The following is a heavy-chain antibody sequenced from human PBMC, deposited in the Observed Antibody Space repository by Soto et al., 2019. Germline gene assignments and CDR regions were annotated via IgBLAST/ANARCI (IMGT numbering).Heavy chain of an antibody. Sequence: VQLVQSGAEVKKPGSSVKVSCKASGGTFSSYAMSWVRQAPGKGLEWVSAISGSGGSTYYADSVKGRFTISRDNSKNTLYLQMNSLRAEDTAVYYCAKLFWLHPTGGFDYWGQGTLVTVSS. D-gene: IGHD5-12*01. J-gene: IGHJ4*02. CDR3: AKLFWLHPTGGFDY. CDR2: ISGSGGST. V-gene: IGHV3-23*04. CDR1: GGTFSSYA.